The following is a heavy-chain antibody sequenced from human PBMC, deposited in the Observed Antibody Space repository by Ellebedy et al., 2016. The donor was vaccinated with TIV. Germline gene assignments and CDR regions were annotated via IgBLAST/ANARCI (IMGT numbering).Heavy chain of an antibody. Sequence: MPSETLSLTCTVSSGSLNSNSYYWDWIRQPPGKGLEWIGGMYYSGSTYYKPSLKSRVTISGDASKNQFFLKLSSVTAADTAVYYCARHREADHFDHWGQGTLVTVSS. J-gene: IGHJ4*02. CDR3: ARHREADHFDH. D-gene: IGHD6-25*01. CDR1: SGSLNSNSYY. CDR2: MYYSGST. V-gene: IGHV4-39*01.